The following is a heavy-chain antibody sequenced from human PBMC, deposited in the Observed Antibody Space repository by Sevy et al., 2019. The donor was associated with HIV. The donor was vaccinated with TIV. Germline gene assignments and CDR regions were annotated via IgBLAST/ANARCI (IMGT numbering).Heavy chain of an antibody. D-gene: IGHD3-22*01. V-gene: IGHV3-9*01. J-gene: IGHJ4*02. CDR1: GFTFDDYA. CDR2: ISWNSGSI. Sequence: GGSLRLSCAASGFTFDDYAMHWVRQAPGKGLEWVSGISWNSGSIGYADSVKGRFTISRDNAKNSLYLQMNSLRAEDTALYYCAKETDSSGYYFDYWGQRTLVTVSS. CDR3: AKETDSSGYYFDY.